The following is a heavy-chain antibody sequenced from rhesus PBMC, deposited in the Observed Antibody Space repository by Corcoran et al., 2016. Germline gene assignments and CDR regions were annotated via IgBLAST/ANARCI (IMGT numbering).Heavy chain of an antibody. CDR3: ARSLRSFDY. CDR2: IDPSDADT. CDR1: GYSFNIYW. J-gene: IGHJ4*01. Sequence: EVQLVQSGAEVKRPGESLKISCKTSGYSFNIYWISWVLTRPGKGLEWMGAIDPSDADTRYSPSFQGQVTISADKSISTAYLQWSSLKASDTATYYCARSLRSFDYWGQGVLVTVSS. V-gene: IGHV5-20*02. D-gene: IGHD3-40*01.